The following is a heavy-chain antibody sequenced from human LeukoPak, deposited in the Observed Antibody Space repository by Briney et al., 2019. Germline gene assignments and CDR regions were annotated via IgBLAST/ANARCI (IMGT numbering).Heavy chain of an antibody. D-gene: IGHD5-12*01. Sequence: GESLKISCKASGYRFTNYWIGWVRQAPGQGLEWMGWISAYNGNTNYAQKLQGRVTMTTDTSTSTAYMELRSLRSDDTAVYYCARVEALRYYYYYMDVWGKGTTVTVSS. V-gene: IGHV1-18*04. CDR2: ISAYNGNT. CDR3: ARVEALRYYYYYMDV. CDR1: GYRFTNYW. J-gene: IGHJ6*03.